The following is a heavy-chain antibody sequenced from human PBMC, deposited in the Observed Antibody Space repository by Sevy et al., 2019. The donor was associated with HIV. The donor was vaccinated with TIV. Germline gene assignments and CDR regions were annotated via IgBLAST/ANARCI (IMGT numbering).Heavy chain of an antibody. J-gene: IGHJ4*02. V-gene: IGHV3-33*01. D-gene: IGHD6-13*01. CDR1: GFSFSSYG. Sequence: GGSLRLSCAASGFSFSSYGMHWVRQAPGKGLEWVALIWFDGSNSYYADSVKGRFTISRDNSKNTLYLQMNSLRAEDTAVYYCAGIAAAGTFDYWGQGTLVTVSS. CDR2: IWFDGSNS. CDR3: AGIAAAGTFDY.